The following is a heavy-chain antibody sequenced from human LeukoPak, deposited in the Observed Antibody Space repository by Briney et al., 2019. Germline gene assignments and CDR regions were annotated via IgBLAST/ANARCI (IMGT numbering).Heavy chain of an antibody. V-gene: IGHV4-4*02. CDR3: ARGIAVAGKGDYFDY. J-gene: IGHJ4*02. Sequence: SGTLSLICAVSGGSISSSNWWSWVRQPPGKGLEWIGEIYYSGSTNYNPSLKSRVTISVDKSKNQLSLNLSSVTAADTAVYYCARGIAVAGKGDYFDYWGQGTLVTVSS. CDR1: GGSISSSNW. CDR2: IYYSGST. D-gene: IGHD6-19*01.